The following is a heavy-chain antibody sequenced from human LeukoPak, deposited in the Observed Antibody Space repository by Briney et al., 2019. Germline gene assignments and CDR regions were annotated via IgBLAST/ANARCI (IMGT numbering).Heavy chain of an antibody. CDR3: ATPKTYSSSSFDY. CDR1: GYIFTSYW. CDR2: IYPGDSDT. D-gene: IGHD6-6*01. V-gene: IGHV5-51*01. J-gene: IGHJ4*02. Sequence: GESLKISCKGSGYIFTSYWIGWVRQMPGKGLEWMGIIYPGDSDTRYSPSFQGQVTISADKSISTAYLQWSSLKASDTAMYYCATPKTYSSSSFDYWGQGTLVTVSS.